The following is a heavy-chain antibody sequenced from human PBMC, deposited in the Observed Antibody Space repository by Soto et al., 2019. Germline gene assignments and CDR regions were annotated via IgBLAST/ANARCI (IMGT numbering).Heavy chain of an antibody. CDR3: AKDLCGGDCYYFDY. Sequence: QVQLVESGGGVVQPGRSLRLSCAASGFTFSSYGMHWVRQAPGKGLEWVEVISYDGSNKYYADSVKGRFTIYRDNSKNTLYLQMNSLRAEDKALYYCAKDLCGGDCYYFDYLGQGTLCTV. D-gene: IGHD2-21*02. CDR1: GFTFSSYG. J-gene: IGHJ4*02. V-gene: IGHV3-30*18. CDR2: ISYDGSNK.